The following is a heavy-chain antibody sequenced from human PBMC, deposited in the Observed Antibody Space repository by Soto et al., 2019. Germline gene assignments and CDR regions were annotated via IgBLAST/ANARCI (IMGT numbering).Heavy chain of an antibody. CDR1: GFTFSNYW. CDR3: ARDQPRTGGSSYQY. D-gene: IGHD2-8*02. V-gene: IGHV3-7*01. CDR2: IKEDGGEK. Sequence: GGSLRLSCAASGFTFSNYWMTWVRQAPGKGLEWVANIKEDGGEKYYVDSVKGRFTISRDNTENSLCLQMNSLRSDDTGVYYCARDQPRTGGSSYQYWGQGTQVTVSS. J-gene: IGHJ4*02.